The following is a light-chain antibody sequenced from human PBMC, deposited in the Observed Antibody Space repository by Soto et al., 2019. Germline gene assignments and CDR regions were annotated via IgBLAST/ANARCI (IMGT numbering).Light chain of an antibody. CDR3: GTWYSSLSAPDV. Sequence: QSVLTQPTSVSAAPGQKVTISCAGSSSNLGNNYVSWYQQLPGTAPKLLIYENNKRPSGITDRCSGSKSGTSATLGITGLQTGDEADYYCGTWYSSLSAPDVFGTGTKLTVL. V-gene: IGLV1-51*02. CDR2: ENN. J-gene: IGLJ1*01. CDR1: SSNLGNNY.